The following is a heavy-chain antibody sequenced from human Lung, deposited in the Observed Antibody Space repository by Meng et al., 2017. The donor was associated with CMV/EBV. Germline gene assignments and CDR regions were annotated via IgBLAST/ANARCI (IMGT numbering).Heavy chain of an antibody. V-gene: IGHV1-2*02. CDR1: GYLFPGYY. CDR3: ARALKLGTVAFDL. J-gene: IGHJ3*01. CDR2: IFPNNGGT. Sequence: ASXXVSXKASGYLFPGYYIHWVRQAPGQNLEWVGWIFPNNGGTKYAQNFQGRVTMTRDMSISTAYLELSRLRSDDTAVYYCARALKLGTVAFDLWGQGTMVTVSS. D-gene: IGHD7-27*01.